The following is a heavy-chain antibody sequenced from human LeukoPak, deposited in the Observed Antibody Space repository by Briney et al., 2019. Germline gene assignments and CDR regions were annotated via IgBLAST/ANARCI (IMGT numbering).Heavy chain of an antibody. Sequence: VASVKVSCKASGYTFTSYDINWVRQATGQGLEWMGWMNPNSANTGYAKKFQGRLTMTRNTSISTAYMELISLRSEDTAIYYCATENHYWGQGTLVTVSS. J-gene: IGHJ4*02. CDR2: MNPNSANT. V-gene: IGHV1-8*01. CDR1: GYTFTSYD. CDR3: ATENHY.